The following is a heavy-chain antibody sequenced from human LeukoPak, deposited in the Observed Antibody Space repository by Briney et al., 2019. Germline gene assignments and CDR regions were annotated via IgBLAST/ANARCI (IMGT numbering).Heavy chain of an antibody. J-gene: IGHJ3*02. CDR2: ISAYSGNT. CDR1: GYTFTGYY. D-gene: IGHD3-22*01. CDR3: ARSHRVTMIVVVITGTSDAFDI. Sequence: ASVKVSCKASGYTFTGYYMHWVRQAPGQGLEWMGWISAYSGNTNYAQKLQGRVTMTTDTSTSTAYMELRSLRSDDTAVYYCARSHRVTMIVVVITGTSDAFDIWGQGTMVTVSS. V-gene: IGHV1-18*04.